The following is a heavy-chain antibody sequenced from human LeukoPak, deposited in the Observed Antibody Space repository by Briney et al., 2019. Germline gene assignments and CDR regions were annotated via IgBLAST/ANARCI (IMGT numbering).Heavy chain of an antibody. CDR2: ISSSGSTI. J-gene: IGHJ4*02. Sequence: GGSLRLSCAASGFTFSSYEMNWVRQAPGKGQEWVSYISSSGSTIYYADSVKGRFTISRDNAKNSLYLQMNSLRAEDTAVYYCARLSVAAAAVYWGQGTLVTVSS. CDR3: ARLSVAAAAVY. D-gene: IGHD6-13*01. CDR1: GFTFSSYE. V-gene: IGHV3-48*03.